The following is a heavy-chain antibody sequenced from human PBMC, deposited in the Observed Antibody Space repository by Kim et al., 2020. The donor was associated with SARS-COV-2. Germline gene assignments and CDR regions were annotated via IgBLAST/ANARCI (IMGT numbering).Heavy chain of an antibody. CDR3: ARHRVGATPFDP. Sequence: SETLSLTCTVSGGSISSSSYYWGWIRQPPGKGLEWIGRIYYSGSTYYNPALKSRVTISVDTSKNQFSLKLSSVTAADTAVYYCARHRVGATPFDPWGQGTLVTVSS. CDR1: GGSISSSSYY. D-gene: IGHD1-26*01. CDR2: IYYSGST. J-gene: IGHJ5*02. V-gene: IGHV4-39*01.